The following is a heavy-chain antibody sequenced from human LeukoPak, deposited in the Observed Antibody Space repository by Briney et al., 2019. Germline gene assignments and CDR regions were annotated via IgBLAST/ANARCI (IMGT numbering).Heavy chain of an antibody. CDR1: GFTFSSYA. CDR3: AYARGYGDYVGATFDY. V-gene: IGHV3-23*01. J-gene: IGHJ4*02. Sequence: PGGSLRLSCAASGFTFSSYAMNWVRQAPGKGLERVSGITDSGGRTYYADSVKGRFTISRDNSKNTLYLQMNSLRAEDTAVYYCAYARGYGDYVGATFDYWGQGTLVTVSS. D-gene: IGHD4-17*01. CDR2: ITDSGGRT.